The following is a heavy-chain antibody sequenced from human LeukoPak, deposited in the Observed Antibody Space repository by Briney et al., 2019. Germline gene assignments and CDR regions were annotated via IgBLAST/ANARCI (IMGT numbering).Heavy chain of an antibody. CDR3: ARDRLLITVAGTVDQ. Sequence: QTGGSLRLSCAASGFMFTDFAMHWVRQAPGKGLQWVAVISNDERNKYYADSVKGRFTISRDNSKNTLYLQMNSLRPEDTAVYYCARDRLLITVAGTVDQWGRGTLVTVSS. CDR1: GFMFTDFA. CDR2: ISNDERNK. D-gene: IGHD6-19*01. V-gene: IGHV3-30*04. J-gene: IGHJ4*02.